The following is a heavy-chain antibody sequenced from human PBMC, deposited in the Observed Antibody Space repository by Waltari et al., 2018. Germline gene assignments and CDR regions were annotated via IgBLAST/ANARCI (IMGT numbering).Heavy chain of an antibody. V-gene: IGHV4-59*11. Sequence: QVQLQESGPGLVKPSETLSLTCTVSGGSISSHYWSWIRQPPGKGLEWIGYIYYSGRTNYNPSLKSRVTRSVDTSKNQFSLKLSSVTAADTAVYYCARDQGTGEDYWGQGTLVTVSS. CDR2: IYYSGRT. D-gene: IGHD3-10*01. CDR1: GGSISSHY. CDR3: ARDQGTGEDY. J-gene: IGHJ4*02.